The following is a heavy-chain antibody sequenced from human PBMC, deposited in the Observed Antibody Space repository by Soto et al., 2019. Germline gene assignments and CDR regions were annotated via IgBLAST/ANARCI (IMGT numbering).Heavy chain of an antibody. D-gene: IGHD6-19*01. CDR3: ARGHSSGRIFDY. V-gene: IGHV4-61*01. CDR2: IYYTGTT. Sequence: SETLSLTCTVSGASVSAGSYYWSWIRQPPGKALEWIGYIYYTGTTRYNPSLQSRVFMSIDTSKNQLSLKLSSVTAADTAVYYCARGHSSGRIFDYWGQGTLVTVSS. CDR1: GASVSAGSYY. J-gene: IGHJ4*02.